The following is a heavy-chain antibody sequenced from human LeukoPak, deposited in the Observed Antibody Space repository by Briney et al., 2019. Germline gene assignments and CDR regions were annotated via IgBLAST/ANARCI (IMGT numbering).Heavy chain of an antibody. Sequence: ASVKVSCKASGYTFTDFYIHWVRQAPGQGLEWMGVINPSAGSTSYAQKLQGRVTMTRDTSTSTVYMELSSLRSEDTAVYYCARHDLGGSSPFDYWGQGTLVTVSS. V-gene: IGHV1-46*01. CDR2: INPSAGST. CDR3: ARHDLGGSSPFDY. J-gene: IGHJ4*02. CDR1: GYTFTDFY. D-gene: IGHD2-15*01.